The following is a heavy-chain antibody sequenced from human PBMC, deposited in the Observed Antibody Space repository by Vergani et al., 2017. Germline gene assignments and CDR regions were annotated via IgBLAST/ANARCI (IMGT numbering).Heavy chain of an antibody. J-gene: IGHJ1*01. V-gene: IGHV5-51*01. CDR2: IYPGDSDP. D-gene: IGHD3-22*01. CDR1: GYSFTSYW. Sequence: EVQLVQSGAEVKKPGESLKISCKGSGYSFTSYWIGWVRQMPGKGLEWMGIIYPGDSDPRYSPSFQGQVTISADKSISTAYLQWSSLKASDTAMYYCARSRNYYDSSGYPEYFQHWGQGTLVTVSS. CDR3: ARSRNYYDSSGYPEYFQH.